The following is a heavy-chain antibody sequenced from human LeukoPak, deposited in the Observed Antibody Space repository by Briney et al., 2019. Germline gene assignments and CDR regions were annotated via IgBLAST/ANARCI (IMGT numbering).Heavy chain of an antibody. V-gene: IGHV3-30*02. CDR3: AKDLQIFYYYYGSGSFDY. J-gene: IGHJ4*02. CDR1: GFTFSSYG. CDR2: IRYDGSNK. Sequence: GGSLRLSCSASGFTFSSYGMHWVRQAPGKGLEWVAFIRYDGSNKYYADSVKGRFTISRDNSKNTLYLQMNSLRAEDTAVYYCAKDLQIFYYYYGSGSFDYWGQGTLVTVSS. D-gene: IGHD3-10*01.